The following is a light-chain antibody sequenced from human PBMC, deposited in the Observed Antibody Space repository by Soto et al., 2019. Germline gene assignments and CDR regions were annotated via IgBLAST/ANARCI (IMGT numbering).Light chain of an antibody. CDR1: QSISSW. V-gene: IGKV1-5*03. J-gene: IGKJ1*01. Sequence: DIQMTQSPSTQSASVGDRVTITCRASQSISSWLAWYQQKPGKAPNLLIYKASSLESGVPSRFSGSGSGTEFTLTISSLQPDDFAIYYCQQYNSYWTFGQGTKVEIK. CDR2: KAS. CDR3: QQYNSYWT.